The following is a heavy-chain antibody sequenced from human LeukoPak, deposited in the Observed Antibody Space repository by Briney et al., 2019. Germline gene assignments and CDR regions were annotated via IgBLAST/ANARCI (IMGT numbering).Heavy chain of an antibody. CDR3: AAAPGGSGYPGFDY. CDR1: GFTFSSYA. D-gene: IGHD3-22*01. J-gene: IGHJ4*02. V-gene: IGHV3-23*01. Sequence: GGSLRLSCAASGFTFSSYAMSWVRQAPGKGLEWVSAISGSGGSTYYADSVKGRFTISRDNSKNTLYLQMNSLRAEDTAVYYCAAAPGGSGYPGFDYWGQGTLVTVSS. CDR2: ISGSGGST.